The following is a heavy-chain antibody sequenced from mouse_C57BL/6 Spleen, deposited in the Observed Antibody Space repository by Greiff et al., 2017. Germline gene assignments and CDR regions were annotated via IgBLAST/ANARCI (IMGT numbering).Heavy chain of an antibody. V-gene: IGHV1-76*01. CDR3: ARGRGYYGSSLAWFAY. CDR2: IYPGSGNT. CDR1: GYTFTDYY. J-gene: IGHJ3*01. D-gene: IGHD1-1*01. Sequence: VKLMESGAELVRPGASVKLSCKASGYTFTDYYINWVKQRPGQGLEWIARIYPGSGNTYYNEKFKGKATLTAEKSSSTAYMQLSSLTSEDSAVYFCARGRGYYGSSLAWFAYWGQGTLVTVSA.